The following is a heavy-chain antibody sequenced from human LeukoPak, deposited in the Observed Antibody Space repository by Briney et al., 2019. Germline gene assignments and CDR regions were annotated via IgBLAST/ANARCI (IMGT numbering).Heavy chain of an antibody. J-gene: IGHJ6*02. Sequence: GGSLRLSCAASGFTFSSYAMTWVRQAPGKGLEWVPTISGSGGSTYNADSVRGRFTISRDNAKNSLYLQMNSLRAEDTAVYYCARPTGTFYYGMDVWGQGTTVTVSS. CDR2: ISGSGGST. CDR3: ARPTGTFYYGMDV. D-gene: IGHD4-17*01. CDR1: GFTFSSYA. V-gene: IGHV3-23*01.